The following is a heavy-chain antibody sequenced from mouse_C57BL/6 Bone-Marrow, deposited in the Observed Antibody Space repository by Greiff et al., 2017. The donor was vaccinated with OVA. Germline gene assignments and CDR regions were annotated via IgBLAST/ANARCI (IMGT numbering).Heavy chain of an antibody. CDR3: ARESIDEGYDFDY. D-gene: IGHD2-3*01. CDR1: GYTFTSYG. Sequence: VQLQQSGAELARPGASVKLSCKASGYTFTSYGISWVKQRTGQGLEWIGEIYPRSGNTYYNEQFKGKATLTAEKSSRTAYMELRSLTSDDSTVYFWARESIDEGYDFDYWGRGTTLTGSS. V-gene: IGHV1-81*01. J-gene: IGHJ2*01. CDR2: IYPRSGNT.